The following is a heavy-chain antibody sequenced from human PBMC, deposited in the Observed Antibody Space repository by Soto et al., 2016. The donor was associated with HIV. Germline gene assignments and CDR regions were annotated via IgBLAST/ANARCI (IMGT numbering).Heavy chain of an antibody. J-gene: IGHJ3*01. CDR1: GFTVTYNY. V-gene: IGHV3-53*02. CDR3: ARGPYSSSWYAFDV. Sequence: EVQLVETGGGLIQPGGSLRLSCAASGFTVTYNYMSWVRQAPGKGLEWVSVIYSGGSTYYADSVKGRFIIPRDNSKNTLYLQMSSLRAEDTAVYYCARGPYSSSWYAFDVWGRGTMVTVSS. CDR2: IYSGGST. D-gene: IGHD6-13*01.